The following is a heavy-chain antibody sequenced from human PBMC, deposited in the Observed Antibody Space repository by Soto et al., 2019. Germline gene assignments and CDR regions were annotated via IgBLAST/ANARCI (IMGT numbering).Heavy chain of an antibody. Sequence: QVQLVQSGAEVKKPGSSVKVSCEASGGSFMSYTFTWVRQAPGQGLEWVGRIIPIQGRANYALKLQDRVTITEDRSTKTVYMELRSLRPEDTAVYYCAKSLLFVDHAYMDVWGKGTTVTVSS. D-gene: IGHD2-21*01. J-gene: IGHJ6*03. V-gene: IGHV1-69*02. CDR1: GGSFMSYT. CDR2: IIPIQGRA. CDR3: AKSLLFVDHAYMDV.